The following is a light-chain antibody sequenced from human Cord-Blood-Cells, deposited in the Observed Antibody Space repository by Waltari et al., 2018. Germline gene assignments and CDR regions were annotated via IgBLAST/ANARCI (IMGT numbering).Light chain of an antibody. V-gene: IGLV3-21*03. CDR2: DDS. CDR1: NIGSKS. J-gene: IGLJ3*02. CDR3: QVWDSSSDHWV. Sequence: SYVLTQPPSVSVAPGKTARITCGGNNIGSKSVHWYQQKPGKAPVLAVYDDSDRPSGIPERFSGSNSGTTATLTISRVEAGDEADYYCQVWDSSSDHWVFGGGTKLTVL.